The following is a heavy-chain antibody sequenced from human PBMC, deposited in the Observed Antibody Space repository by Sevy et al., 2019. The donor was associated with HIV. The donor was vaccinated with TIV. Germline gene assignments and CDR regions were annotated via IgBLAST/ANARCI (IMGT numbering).Heavy chain of an antibody. CDR3: ARVGYLNWFDP. Sequence: ASVKVSCKASGYTFSSYGISWVRQAPGQGLEWMGWISGYNGNTNFAQKLQGRVTMTTDTSTSTAYMEVMSLRSDDTAVYYCARVGYLNWFDPWGQGTLVTVSS. V-gene: IGHV1-18*01. CDR2: ISGYNGNT. J-gene: IGHJ5*02. D-gene: IGHD1-1*01. CDR1: GYTFSSYG.